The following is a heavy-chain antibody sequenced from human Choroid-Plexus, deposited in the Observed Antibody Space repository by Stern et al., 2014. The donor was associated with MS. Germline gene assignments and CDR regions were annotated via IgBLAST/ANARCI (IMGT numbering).Heavy chain of an antibody. CDR2: IKEDGTEK. J-gene: IGHJ6*02. CDR1: GFTFGNYW. V-gene: IGHV3-7*01. D-gene: IGHD3-3*01. CDR3: ARVYNTIYGIVTQRGSGMDV. Sequence: EVQLVESGGGLVQPGGSLTISCTAAGFTFGNYWMTWVRQAPGTGLEWVANIKEDGTEKDSVDAGKGRFTISRENARNSLYLQMNSLRVEDTALYYCARVYNTIYGIVTQRGSGMDVWGQGTTVIVSS.